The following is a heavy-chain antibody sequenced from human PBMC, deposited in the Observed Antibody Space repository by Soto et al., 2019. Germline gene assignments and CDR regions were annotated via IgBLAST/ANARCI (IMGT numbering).Heavy chain of an antibody. D-gene: IGHD5-18*01. CDR3: ARAYRSYGTLDY. V-gene: IGHV1-18*01. Sequence: ASVEVSCKASGYTFTSYGISWVRQAPGQGLGWMGWISAYNGNTNYAQKLQGRVTMTTDTSTSTAYMELRSLRSDDTAVYYCARAYRSYGTLDYWGQGTLVTVSS. CDR2: ISAYNGNT. J-gene: IGHJ4*02. CDR1: GYTFTSYG.